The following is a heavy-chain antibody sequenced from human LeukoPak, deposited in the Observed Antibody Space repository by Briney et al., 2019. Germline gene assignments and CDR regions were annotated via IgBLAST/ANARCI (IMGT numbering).Heavy chain of an antibody. J-gene: IGHJ4*02. V-gene: IGHV4-59*01. Sequence: PSETLSLTCTVSGGSISGYYWSWIRQPPGKGLEWIGYIYYSGSTNYNPSLKSRVTISVDTSKNQFSLKLSSVTAADTAVYYCARDESDYYDSSGYFDYWGQGTLVTVSS. CDR3: ARDESDYYDSSGYFDY. CDR1: GGSISGYY. CDR2: IYYSGST. D-gene: IGHD3-22*01.